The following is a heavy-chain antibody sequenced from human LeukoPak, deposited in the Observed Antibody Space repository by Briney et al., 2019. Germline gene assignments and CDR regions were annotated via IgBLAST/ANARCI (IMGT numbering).Heavy chain of an antibody. V-gene: IGHV3-30*04. J-gene: IGHJ4*02. Sequence: GRSLRLSCAASGVTVSSYAIHWVRQSPCKARGCGSVISYDGSNKYYADSVTGRFTLSRDTSTPRLYLQMNSLRAADTAVSYCARAQGRSSYGSGFDYWGQGTLVTVSS. D-gene: IGHD5-18*01. CDR1: GVTVSSYA. CDR2: ISYDGSNK. CDR3: ARAQGRSSYGSGFDY.